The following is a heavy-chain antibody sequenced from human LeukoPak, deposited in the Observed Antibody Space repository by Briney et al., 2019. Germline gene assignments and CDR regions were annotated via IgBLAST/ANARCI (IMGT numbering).Heavy chain of an antibody. CDR1: GFTFSIYD. Sequence: GGSLRLSCAASGFTFSIYDMRWVRQAPGKGLEWVSCMSGGGIETYYTDSVKGRFTISRDNSKNTLYLQMNSLRADDTALYYCARDLRAIDYWGHGTLVTVSS. CDR2: MSGGGIET. J-gene: IGHJ4*01. CDR3: ARDLRAIDY. D-gene: IGHD5-12*01. V-gene: IGHV3-23*01.